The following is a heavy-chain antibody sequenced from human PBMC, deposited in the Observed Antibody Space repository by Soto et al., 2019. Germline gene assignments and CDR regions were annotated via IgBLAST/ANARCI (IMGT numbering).Heavy chain of an antibody. CDR2: IYYSGST. V-gene: IGHV4-31*03. Sequence: QVQLQESGPGLVKPSQTLSLTCTVSGGSISSGGYYWSWIRQHPGKGLEWIGYIYYSGSTYYNPSLKSRVTIAVDTSKNQFSLKLSSVTAADTAVYYCARDRSVFTYYDFWSGYSGGNWFDPWGQGTLVTVSS. D-gene: IGHD3-3*01. CDR1: GGSISSGGYY. CDR3: ARDRSVFTYYDFWSGYSGGNWFDP. J-gene: IGHJ5*02.